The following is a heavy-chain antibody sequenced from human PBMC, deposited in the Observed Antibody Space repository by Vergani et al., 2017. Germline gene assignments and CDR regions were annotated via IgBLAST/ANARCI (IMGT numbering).Heavy chain of an antibody. D-gene: IGHD1-26*01. Sequence: QVQLVQSGAEVKKPGASVKVSCKASGYTFTSYGISWVRQAPGKGLEWMGGFDPEDGETIYAQKFQGRVTMTEDTSTDTAYMELSSLRSEDTAVYYCATVGATRRYDAFDIWGQGTMVTVSS. J-gene: IGHJ3*02. CDR1: GYTFTSYG. V-gene: IGHV1-24*01. CDR2: FDPEDGET. CDR3: ATVGATRRYDAFDI.